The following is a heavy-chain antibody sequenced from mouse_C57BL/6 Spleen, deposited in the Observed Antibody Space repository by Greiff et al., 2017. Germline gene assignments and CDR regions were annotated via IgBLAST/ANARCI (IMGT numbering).Heavy chain of an antibody. D-gene: IGHD2-1*01. V-gene: IGHV1-31*01. CDR1: GYSFTGYY. Sequence: VQLQQSGPELVKPGASVKISCKASGYSFTGYYMHWVKQSHGNILDWIGYIYPYNGVSSYNQKFKGKATLTVDKSSSTAYMELRSLTSEDSAVYYCAIPQPYDGNYVFGYWGQGTLVTVSA. J-gene: IGHJ3*02. CDR3: AIPQPYDGNYVFGY. CDR2: IYPYNGVS.